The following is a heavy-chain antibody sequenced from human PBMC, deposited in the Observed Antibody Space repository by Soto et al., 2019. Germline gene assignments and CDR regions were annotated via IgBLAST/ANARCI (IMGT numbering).Heavy chain of an antibody. Sequence: QLQLQESGPGLVKPSETLSLTCNVSGVSISDTSYYWGWIRQPPGKGLEWIGTIYFNGNTFYNPSLTRSLTIAVDTSKNQISLRLTSVTAADTAVYHGARQGSFWGQGTLVAVSS. J-gene: IGHJ4*02. V-gene: IGHV4-39*01. CDR1: GVSISDTSYY. CDR3: ARQGSF. CDR2: IYFNGNT.